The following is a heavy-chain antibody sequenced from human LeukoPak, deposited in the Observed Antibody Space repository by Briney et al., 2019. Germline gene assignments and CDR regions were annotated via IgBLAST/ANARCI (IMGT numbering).Heavy chain of an antibody. CDR3: ASGLSGSYPNFDY. D-gene: IGHD1-26*01. CDR1: GGSISSGSYY. J-gene: IGHJ4*02. CDR2: IYTSGST. V-gene: IGHV4-61*02. Sequence: TLSLTCTVSGGSISSGSYYWSWILQPAGKGLEWIGRIYTSGSTNYNPSLKSRVTISVDTSKNQFSLKLSSVTVADTAVYYCASGLSGSYPNFDYWGQGTLVTVSS.